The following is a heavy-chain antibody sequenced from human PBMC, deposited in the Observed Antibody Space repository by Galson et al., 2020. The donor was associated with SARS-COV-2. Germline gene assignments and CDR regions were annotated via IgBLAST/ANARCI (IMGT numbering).Heavy chain of an antibody. J-gene: IGHJ5*02. CDR1: GYTFIHYG. Sequence: GESLKISCKAAGYTFIHYGISWVRQAPGQGLEWMGWISPYNHYRTYAQKFQGRVTMTTETSTSTAYMELRNLRFDDTAVYYCARDFAEKLETSSVTGFDTWGRGTLVTVPS. CDR2: ISPYNHYR. CDR3: ARDFAEKLETSSVTGFDT. V-gene: IGHV1-18*01. D-gene: IGHD1-1*01.